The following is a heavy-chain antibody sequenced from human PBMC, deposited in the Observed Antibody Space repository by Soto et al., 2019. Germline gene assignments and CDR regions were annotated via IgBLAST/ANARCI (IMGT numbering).Heavy chain of an antibody. CDR1: GGSISSSSYY. CDR2: IYYSGST. Sequence: SSETLSLTCTVSGGSISSSSYYWGWIRQPPGKGLEWIGNIYYSGSTYYSPSLKSRVTISVDTSKNQFSLKLSSVTAADTAVYYCARQGYYDSSGYYYWGQGTLVTVSS. J-gene: IGHJ4*02. D-gene: IGHD3-22*01. CDR3: ARQGYYDSSGYYY. V-gene: IGHV4-39*01.